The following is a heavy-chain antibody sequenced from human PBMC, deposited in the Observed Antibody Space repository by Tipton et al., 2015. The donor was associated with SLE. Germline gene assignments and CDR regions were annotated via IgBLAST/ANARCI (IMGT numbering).Heavy chain of an antibody. CDR2: IYSGGST. D-gene: IGHD6-6*01. V-gene: IGHV4-59*08. J-gene: IGHJ4*02. CDR1: GGSISSHY. CDR3: ARTLAAQIDY. Sequence: TLSLTCTVSGGSISSHYWSWIRQPPGKTLEWIGYIYSGGSTNYNPSLKSRVSISVDTSKNQISLKLSSVTAADTAVYYCARTLAAQIDYWGQGTLVTVSS.